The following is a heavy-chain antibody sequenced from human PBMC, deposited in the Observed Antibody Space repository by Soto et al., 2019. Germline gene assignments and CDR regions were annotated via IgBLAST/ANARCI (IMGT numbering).Heavy chain of an antibody. V-gene: IGHV3-30-3*01. Sequence: QVLLVEAGGGVVQPGRSLRLSCAGSGFAFSIYAIHWVRPAPGKGLEWVAVMSHDGSNRYYADAVKGRFTISRDNSKSTVYLEMNSPRAEDTAVYFCVRSSGVPTPDFDYWGQGTLVTVSS. J-gene: IGHJ4*02. CDR2: MSHDGSNR. CDR3: VRSSGVPTPDFDY. CDR1: GFAFSIYA. D-gene: IGHD3-10*01.